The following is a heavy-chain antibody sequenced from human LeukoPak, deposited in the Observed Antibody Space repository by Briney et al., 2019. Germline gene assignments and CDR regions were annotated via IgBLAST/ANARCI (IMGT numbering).Heavy chain of an antibody. Sequence: GGSLRLSCAASGFTFSDYYMSWIRQAPGKGLEWVSYISSSGSTIYYADSVKGRFTISRDNAKNSLYLQMNSLRAEDTAVYYCARDSQAGSYYLYYFEYWGQGTLVTVSS. V-gene: IGHV3-11*04. CDR1: GFTFSDYY. J-gene: IGHJ4*02. CDR2: ISSSGSTI. D-gene: IGHD3-10*01. CDR3: ARDSQAGSYYLYYFEY.